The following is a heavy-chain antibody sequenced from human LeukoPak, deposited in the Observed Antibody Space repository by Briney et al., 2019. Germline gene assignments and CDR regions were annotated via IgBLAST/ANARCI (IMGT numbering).Heavy chain of an antibody. CDR2: IYTSGST. CDR3: ARVRYDSSGYYYPYYYYYYYMDV. J-gene: IGHJ6*03. CDR1: GGSFSGYY. V-gene: IGHV4-4*07. D-gene: IGHD3-22*01. Sequence: SETLSLTCTVYGGSFSGYYWSWIRQPAGKGLEWIGRIYTSGSTNYNPSLKSRVTMSVDTSKNQFSLKLSSVTAADTAVYYCARVRYDSSGYYYPYYYYYYYMDVWGKGTTVTISS.